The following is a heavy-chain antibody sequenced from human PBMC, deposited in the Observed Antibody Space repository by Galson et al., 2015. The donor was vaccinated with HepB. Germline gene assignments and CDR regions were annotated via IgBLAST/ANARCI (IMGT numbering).Heavy chain of an antibody. V-gene: IGHV4-34*01. CDR3: ARLSGGSEGYWYFDL. CDR2: INHSGST. D-gene: IGHD3-10*01. CDR1: GGSFNDYF. Sequence: LSLTCAVCGGSFNDYFWGWIRQPPGKGLEWIAEINHSGSTNYNPSLKSRVTISVDTSKKQFSLKLNSVTAADTAVYYCARLSGGSEGYWYFDLWGRGTLVTVSS. J-gene: IGHJ2*01.